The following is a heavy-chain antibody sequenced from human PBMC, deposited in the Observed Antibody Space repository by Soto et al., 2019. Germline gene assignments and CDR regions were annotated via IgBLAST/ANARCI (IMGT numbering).Heavy chain of an antibody. CDR1: GGRFGTYT. CDR2: IIPMLRTT. Sequence: SVKVSCKASGGRFGTYTISWVRQAPGQGLEWVGGIIPMLRTTNYTQKFQGRVTISADESTSTAYMELSSLRSEDTAVYYCARGMFVSEYASGSLAWAFYICGRVTMGTFSS. D-gene: IGHD3-16*01. J-gene: IGHJ3*02. V-gene: IGHV1-69*13. CDR3: ARGMFVSEYASGSLAWAFYI.